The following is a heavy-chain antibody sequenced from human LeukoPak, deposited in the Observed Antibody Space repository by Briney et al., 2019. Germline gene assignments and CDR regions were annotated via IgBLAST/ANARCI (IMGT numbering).Heavy chain of an antibody. CDR2: ISYDGSNK. D-gene: IGHD2-2*01. CDR1: GFTFNSYG. CDR3: AKDESLVPAANKGFGIDY. Sequence: GGSLRLSCAASGFTFNSYGMHWVRQAPGKGLEWVAVISYDGSNKYYADSVKGRFTISRDNSKNTLYLQMNSLRAEDTAVYYCAKDESLVPAANKGFGIDYWGQGTLVTVSS. J-gene: IGHJ4*02. V-gene: IGHV3-30*18.